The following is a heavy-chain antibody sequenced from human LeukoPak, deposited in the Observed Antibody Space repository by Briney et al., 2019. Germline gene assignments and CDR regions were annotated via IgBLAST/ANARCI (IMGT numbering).Heavy chain of an antibody. CDR3: ARDVVNLAYCGGDCYSASDY. CDR1: GFTFSSYA. D-gene: IGHD2-21*02. Sequence: GGSLRLSCAASGFTFSSYAMSWVRQAPGKGLEWVSAISGSGGSTYYADSVKGRFTISRDNSKNTLYLQMNSLRAEDTAVYYCARDVVNLAYCGGDCYSASDYWGQGTLVTVSS. J-gene: IGHJ4*02. CDR2: ISGSGGST. V-gene: IGHV3-23*01.